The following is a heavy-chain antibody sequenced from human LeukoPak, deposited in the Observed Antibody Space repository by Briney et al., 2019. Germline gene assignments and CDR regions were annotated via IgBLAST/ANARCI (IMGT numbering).Heavy chain of an antibody. CDR2: KYYSGDT. CDR1: GGSLNSSDHY. D-gene: IGHD3-3*01. Sequence: SETLSLTCTVSGGSLNSSDHYWAWIRQPPGKGLEWIGSKYYSGDTYYSPSLKSRVTISVDTSRNKFALKLNSVTAADTAVYFCARHRLEGDTFDIWGQGTKVTVSS. J-gene: IGHJ3*02. V-gene: IGHV4-39*01. CDR3: ARHRLEGDTFDI.